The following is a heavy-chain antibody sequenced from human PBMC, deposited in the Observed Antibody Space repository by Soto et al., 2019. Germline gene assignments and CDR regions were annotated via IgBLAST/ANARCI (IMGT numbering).Heavy chain of an antibody. CDR2: ISGSGGST. J-gene: IGHJ4*02. V-gene: IGHV3-23*01. D-gene: IGHD3-9*01. Sequence: EVQLLESGGGLVQPGGSLRLSCAASGFTFSSYAMSWVRQAPGKGLEWVSAISGSGGSTYYADSVKGRFTISRDNSKNTLYLQMNSLRAEDTAVYYCATIDPYYDILTGYYDYWGQGTLVTVSS. CDR3: ATIDPYYDILTGYYDY. CDR1: GFTFSSYA.